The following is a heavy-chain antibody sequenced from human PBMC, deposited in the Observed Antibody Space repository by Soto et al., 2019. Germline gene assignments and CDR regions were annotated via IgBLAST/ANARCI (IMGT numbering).Heavy chain of an antibody. Sequence: QVQLQQSGPGLVKPSQTLSLTCTVSGGSISYEYYHWTWIRQSPGKGLEWIGYVHYSGSIMYNPSFKSRVTISVDTSKNPFSLHLSSATAADTAVYFCVREDDGGDREYYGLDVWGQGTTVTVSS. CDR1: GGSISYEYYH. J-gene: IGHJ6*02. D-gene: IGHD3-16*01. CDR3: VREDDGGDREYYGLDV. V-gene: IGHV4-30-4*08. CDR2: VHYSGSI.